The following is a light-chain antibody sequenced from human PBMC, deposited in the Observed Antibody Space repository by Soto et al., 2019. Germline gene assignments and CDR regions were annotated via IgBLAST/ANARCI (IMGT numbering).Light chain of an antibody. CDR2: RNN. Sequence: QLVLTQPPSASGTPGQRVTISCSGSSSNIGSNYVYWYQQLPGTAPKLLIYRNNQRPSGVPDRFSGSKSGTSASLAISGLRSEDEADYYSAAWDDSLSGRDVFGTGTKLTVL. CDR3: AAWDDSLSGRDV. V-gene: IGLV1-47*01. CDR1: SSNIGSNY. J-gene: IGLJ1*01.